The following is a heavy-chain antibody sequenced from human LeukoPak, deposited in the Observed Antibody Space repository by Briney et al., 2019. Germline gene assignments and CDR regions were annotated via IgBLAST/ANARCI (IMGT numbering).Heavy chain of an antibody. CDR1: GYTFTSYD. V-gene: IGHV1-8*01. CDR2: MNPNSGNT. Sequence: ASVKVSCKAPGYTFTSYDINWVRQATGQGLEWMGWMNPNSGNTGYAQKFQGRVAMTRNTSIRTAYMELSSLRSEDTAVYYCARASRDGYKDYWGQGTLVAVSS. D-gene: IGHD5-24*01. CDR3: ARASRDGYKDY. J-gene: IGHJ4*02.